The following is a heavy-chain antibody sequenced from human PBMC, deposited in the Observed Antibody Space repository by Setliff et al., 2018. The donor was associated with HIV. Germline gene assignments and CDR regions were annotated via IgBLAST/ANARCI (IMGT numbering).Heavy chain of an antibody. D-gene: IGHD3-22*01. CDR2: IYQSGNA. CDR1: GHSISSGYF. Sequence: SETLSLTCAVSGHSISSGYFCGWIRQTPGKGLEWIGNIYQSGNAYYNPSLKSRVTISVDTSRNRFSLKLSSVTAADTAVYYCARARITMTGGRLEPYAFDRWGQGTKVTVSS. J-gene: IGHJ3*01. V-gene: IGHV4-38-2*01. CDR3: ARARITMTGGRLEPYAFDR.